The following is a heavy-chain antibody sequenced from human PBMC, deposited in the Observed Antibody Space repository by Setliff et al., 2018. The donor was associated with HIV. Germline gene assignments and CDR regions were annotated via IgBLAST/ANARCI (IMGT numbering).Heavy chain of an antibody. CDR3: AGGIVVVPAAMHYYMDV. V-gene: IGHV4-34*01. D-gene: IGHD2-2*01. CDR1: GGSFSGYY. CDR2: INHSGST. J-gene: IGHJ6*03. Sequence: PSETLSLTCAVYGGSFSGYYWSWIRQPPGKGLEWIGEINHSGSTNYNPSLKSRVTISVDTSENQFSLKLSSVTAADTAAYYCAGGIVVVPAAMHYYMDVWGKGTTVTVSS.